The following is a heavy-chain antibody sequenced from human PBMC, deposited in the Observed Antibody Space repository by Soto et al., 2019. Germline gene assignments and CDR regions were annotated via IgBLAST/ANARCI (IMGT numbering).Heavy chain of an antibody. D-gene: IGHD5-12*01. Sequence: QVQLQQWGAGLLKPSETLSLTCAVYGGSFSGYYWSWIRQPPGKGLEWFGEINHSGSTNYNPSLKSRVTISVDTSKNQFSLKLSSVTAADTAVYYCARGGLGMATIAWGQGTLVTVSS. V-gene: IGHV4-34*01. CDR3: ARGGLGMATIA. CDR2: INHSGST. CDR1: GGSFSGYY. J-gene: IGHJ5*02.